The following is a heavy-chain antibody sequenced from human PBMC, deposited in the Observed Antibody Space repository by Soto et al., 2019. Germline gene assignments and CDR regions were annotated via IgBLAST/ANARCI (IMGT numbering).Heavy chain of an antibody. CDR1: GYNFAGYW. V-gene: IGHV5-51*01. CDR3: ARGGVSTRTFDF. Sequence: PWEFLRIPSTFSGYNFAGYWITWVRQMPGKGLELMGIIYPSDSDTRYRPSFQGQVTISADKSISSAYLQWSSLRASDTAMYYCARGGVSTRTFDFWGQGTPVTVYS. J-gene: IGHJ4*01. CDR2: IYPSDSDT. D-gene: IGHD3-3*01.